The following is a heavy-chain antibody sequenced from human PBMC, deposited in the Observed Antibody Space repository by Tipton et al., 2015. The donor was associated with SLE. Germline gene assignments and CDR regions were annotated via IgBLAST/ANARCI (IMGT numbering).Heavy chain of an antibody. Sequence: TLSLTCTVSGGSISSYYWNWIRQPPGKGLEWIGYIYYTGSTYNNPSLKSRVSVSVDTSKTQFSLKLSSVTAADTAVYYCARQRLQPGGDYFDYWGQGTLVTVSS. V-gene: IGHV4-59*08. CDR3: ARQRLQPGGDYFDY. CDR1: GGSISSYY. J-gene: IGHJ4*02. CDR2: IYYTGST. D-gene: IGHD4-11*01.